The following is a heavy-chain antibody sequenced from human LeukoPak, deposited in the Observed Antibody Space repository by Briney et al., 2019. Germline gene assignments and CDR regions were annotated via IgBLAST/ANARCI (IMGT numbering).Heavy chain of an antibody. CDR3: ARDSPNWNDGYYYYYMDV. CDR2: ISSSSSYI. Sequence: GGSLRLSCAASGFPLSSYIMNCVRQAPGKAREWVSSISSSSSYIYYVHSVTGRFTISRANAKNSLYLQMNSMRAEDTAVYYCARDSPNWNDGYYYYYMDVWGKGTTVTISS. J-gene: IGHJ6*03. D-gene: IGHD1-1*01. CDR1: GFPLSSYI. V-gene: IGHV3-21*01.